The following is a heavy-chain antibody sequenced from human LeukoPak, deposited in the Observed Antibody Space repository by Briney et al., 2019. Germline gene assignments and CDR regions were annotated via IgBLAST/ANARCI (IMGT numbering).Heavy chain of an antibody. CDR2: IYYSGGI. Sequence: PSDTLSLTCSVSGYSISTSNYWAWIRQPPGRGLEWIGHIYYSGGIYYNPSLKSRVTMSVDTSRNQFSLKLSSVTAADTAVYYCARKTTAGPTKAAFDIWGQGTMVAVST. CDR3: ARKTTAGPTKAAFDI. CDR1: GYSISTSNY. D-gene: IGHD2-21*02. V-gene: IGHV4-28*05. J-gene: IGHJ3*02.